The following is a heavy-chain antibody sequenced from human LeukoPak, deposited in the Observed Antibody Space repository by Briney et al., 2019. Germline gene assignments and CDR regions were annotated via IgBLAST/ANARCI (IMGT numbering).Heavy chain of an antibody. J-gene: IGHJ5*02. V-gene: IGHV4-38-2*02. CDR3: ARSNYKYSSSWFWFDP. CDR2: IYHSGST. D-gene: IGHD6-13*01. CDR1: GYSISSDYY. Sequence: SETLSLTCTVSGYSISSDYYWGWIRQPPGKGLEWIGSIYHSGSTYYNPSLMSRVTISIDTSKNQFSLELSSVTAADTAAYYCARSNYKYSSSWFWFDPWGQGTLVTVSS.